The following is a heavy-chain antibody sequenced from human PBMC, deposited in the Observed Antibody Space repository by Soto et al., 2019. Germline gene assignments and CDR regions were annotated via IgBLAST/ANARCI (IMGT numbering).Heavy chain of an antibody. CDR1: GFTFSSYG. Sequence: HPGGSLRLSCAASGFTFSSYGMHWVRQAPGKGLEWVVVISYDGSNKYYADSVKGRFTISRDNSKNTLYLQMNSLRAEDTAVYYCAKEALTGYIFDYWGQGTLVTVSS. CDR2: ISYDGSNK. D-gene: IGHD3-9*01. V-gene: IGHV3-30*18. CDR3: AKEALTGYIFDY. J-gene: IGHJ4*02.